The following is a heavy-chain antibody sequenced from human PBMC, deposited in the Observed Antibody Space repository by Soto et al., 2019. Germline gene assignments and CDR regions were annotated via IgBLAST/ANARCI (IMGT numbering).Heavy chain of an antibody. Sequence: ASVKVSCKAYGYTFTSYGINWVRQAPGQGLEWMGWISAYNGNTNYAQKLQGRVTMTRDTSTSTAYMELRSLRSDDTAVYYCARGITMVRGVIRPPPPNAVDIWGQGTMVTV. CDR3: ARGITMVRGVIRPPPPNAVDI. V-gene: IGHV1-18*04. J-gene: IGHJ3*02. CDR2: ISAYNGNT. D-gene: IGHD3-10*01. CDR1: GYTFTSYG.